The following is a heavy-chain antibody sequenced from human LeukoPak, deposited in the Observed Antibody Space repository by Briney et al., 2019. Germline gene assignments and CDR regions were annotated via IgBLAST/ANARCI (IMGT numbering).Heavy chain of an antibody. CDR2: INSDGSTT. D-gene: IGHD6-13*01. CDR3: ARGGSSSWYGS. Sequence: GGSLRLSCAASGFTFSSYWMHWVRQPPGKGLVWVSRINSDGSTTSHADSVKGRFTISRDNAKNTLFLQMNSLRAEDTAVYYCARGGSSSWYGSWGQGTLVTVSS. CDR1: GFTFSSYW. V-gene: IGHV3-74*01. J-gene: IGHJ5*01.